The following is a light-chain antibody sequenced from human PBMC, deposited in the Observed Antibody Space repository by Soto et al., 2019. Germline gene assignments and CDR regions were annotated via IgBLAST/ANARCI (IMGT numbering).Light chain of an antibody. CDR1: QGISSW. CDR3: QQANSFPLT. Sequence: DIQMTQSPSSVSASVGDRVTITCRASQGISSWLGWYQQKPGKAPNLLIHTTSTVQSGVPSRFSGSGSGTDFTLTISSLQPEDFATYYCQQANSFPLTFGGGTKVEIK. CDR2: TTS. V-gene: IGKV1-12*01. J-gene: IGKJ4*01.